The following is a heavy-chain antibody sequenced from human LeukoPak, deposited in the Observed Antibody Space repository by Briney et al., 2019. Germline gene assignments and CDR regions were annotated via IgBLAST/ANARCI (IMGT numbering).Heavy chain of an antibody. CDR2: IYYSRST. CDR1: GGSISSSSYY. J-gene: IGHJ4*02. Sequence: SETLSLTCTVSGGSISSSSYYWGWIRQPPGKGLEWIGSIYYSRSTYYNPSLKSRVTISVDTSKNQFSLKLSSVTAAETAVYYCARRDGYNYYFDYWGQGTLVTVSS. D-gene: IGHD5-24*01. CDR3: ARRDGYNYYFDY. V-gene: IGHV4-39*01.